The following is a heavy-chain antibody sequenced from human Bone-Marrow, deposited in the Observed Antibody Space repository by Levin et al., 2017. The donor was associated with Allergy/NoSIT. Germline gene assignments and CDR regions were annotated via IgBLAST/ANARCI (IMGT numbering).Heavy chain of an antibody. V-gene: IGHV4-59*08. CDR3: ARHQYYYDLIDY. CDR1: GGSISSYY. Sequence: PSETLSLTCTVSGGSISSYYWSWIRQPPGKGLEWIGHIYYSGSTNYNPSLKGRVTISVDTSRNQFSPKLSSVTAADTAVYYCARHQYYYDLIDYWGQGTLVTVSS. J-gene: IGHJ4*02. CDR2: IYYSGST. D-gene: IGHD3-22*01.